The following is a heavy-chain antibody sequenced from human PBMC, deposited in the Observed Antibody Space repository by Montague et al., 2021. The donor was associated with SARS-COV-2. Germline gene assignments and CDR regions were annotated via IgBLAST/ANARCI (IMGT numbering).Heavy chain of an antibody. J-gene: IGHJ3*02. D-gene: IGHD3-22*01. CDR3: ARAPRRHYYDSTGFDAFDI. CDR2: INSDGSST. CDR1: GFTFRSYW. V-gene: IGHV3-74*01. Sequence: RLSCAASGFTFRSYWMHWVRQAPGKGLVWVSRINSDGSSTTYADSVKGRFAISRDNAKNTLYLQMNSLRAEDTAVYYCARAPRRHYYDSTGFDAFDIWGQGTMVTVSS.